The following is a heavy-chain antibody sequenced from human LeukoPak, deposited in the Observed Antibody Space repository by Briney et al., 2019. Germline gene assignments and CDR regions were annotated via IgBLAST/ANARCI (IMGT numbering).Heavy chain of an antibody. CDR3: ASTDHTGYSSGWYDY. CDR2: ISSSSSYI. J-gene: IGHJ4*02. Sequence: PGGSLRLSCAASGFTFSSYSMNWVRQAPGKGLEWVSSISSSSSYIYYADSVKGRFTISRDNAKNSLYLQMNSLRAEDTAVYYCASTDHTGYSSGWYDYWGQGTLVTVSS. V-gene: IGHV3-21*01. CDR1: GFTFSSYS. D-gene: IGHD6-19*01.